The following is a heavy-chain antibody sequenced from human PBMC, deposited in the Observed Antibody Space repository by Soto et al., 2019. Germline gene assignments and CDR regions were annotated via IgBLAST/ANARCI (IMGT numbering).Heavy chain of an antibody. CDR2: ITDSGDDT. Sequence: VQLLESGGGLVQPGGSLRLSCEASGFMFSNYAMSWVRQAPGKGLEWFSAITDSGDDTYHADSVKGRFTISRDNSKNTLYLQMNSLRAEDTAVYYCAKGSRSSRPYYFDYWGQGTLVTVSS. V-gene: IGHV3-23*01. CDR3: AKGSRSSRPYYFDY. CDR1: GFMFSNYA. J-gene: IGHJ4*02. D-gene: IGHD2-2*01.